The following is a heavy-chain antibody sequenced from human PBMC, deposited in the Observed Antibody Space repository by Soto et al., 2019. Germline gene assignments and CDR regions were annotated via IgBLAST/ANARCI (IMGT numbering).Heavy chain of an antibody. CDR1: GYTFTNYG. Sequence: ASVKVSCKASGYTFTNYGISWVRQAPGQGLEWVGWISAYNDNTNYAQKFQGRVTMTTDTSTNTAYMELRSLRSDDTAMYYCARGGGVLVAIATQDYFDYWGRGTLVTGSS. CDR2: ISAYNDNT. V-gene: IGHV1-18*01. CDR3: ARGGGVLVAIATQDYFDY. J-gene: IGHJ4*02. D-gene: IGHD2-21*01.